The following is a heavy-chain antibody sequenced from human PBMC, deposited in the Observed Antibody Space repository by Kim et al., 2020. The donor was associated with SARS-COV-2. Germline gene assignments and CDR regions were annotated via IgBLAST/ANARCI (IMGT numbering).Heavy chain of an antibody. CDR3: ARRIQLWYDY. D-gene: IGHD5-18*01. V-gene: IGHV4-39*01. Sequence: TTHHPSLKSRVTISVDTSKNQFSLKLSSVTAADTAVYYCARRIQLWYDYWGQGTLVTVSS. CDR2: T. J-gene: IGHJ4*02.